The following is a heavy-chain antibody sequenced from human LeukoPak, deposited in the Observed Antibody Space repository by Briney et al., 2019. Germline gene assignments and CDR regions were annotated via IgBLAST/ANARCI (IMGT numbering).Heavy chain of an antibody. Sequence: SETLSLTCTVSDGSFSSYYWTWIRQPAGKGLEWIGRIYISGSANYNPSLNSRVTMSVDMSKSQFSLKLSSVTAADTAVYYCARVNYYYGMDVWGQGTTVTVSS. CDR1: DGSFSSYY. J-gene: IGHJ6*02. D-gene: IGHD3-22*01. V-gene: IGHV4-4*07. CDR2: IYISGSA. CDR3: ARVNYYYGMDV.